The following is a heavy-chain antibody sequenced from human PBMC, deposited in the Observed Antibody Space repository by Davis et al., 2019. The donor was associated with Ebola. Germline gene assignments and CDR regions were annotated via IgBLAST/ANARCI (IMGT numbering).Heavy chain of an antibody. D-gene: IGHD6-19*01. V-gene: IGHV3-23*01. Sequence: GESLKISCSASGFAFRNNAINWVRQAPGKGLEWVSGISGSGARTFYANSVKGRFSISRDNYKDTLYLEINSLRAEDTAVYHCAKDMRSAVPGTPDYWGPGTRVTVSS. CDR2: ISGSGART. CDR1: GFAFRNNA. J-gene: IGHJ4*02. CDR3: AKDMRSAVPGTPDY.